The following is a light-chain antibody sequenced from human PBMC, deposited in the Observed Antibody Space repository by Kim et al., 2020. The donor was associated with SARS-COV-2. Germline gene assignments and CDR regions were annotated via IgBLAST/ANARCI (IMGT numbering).Light chain of an antibody. CDR1: QIVDTY. J-gene: IGKJ2*01. Sequence: ASVGDRVTITCRASQIVDTYLAWYQQKPGKAPTLLVYQASSLQVGVPSRFSGSGSGAEFTLTINSLQPDDFATYYCQHYIRFPYTFGQGTKLEI. CDR2: QAS. V-gene: IGKV1-5*03. CDR3: QHYIRFPYT.